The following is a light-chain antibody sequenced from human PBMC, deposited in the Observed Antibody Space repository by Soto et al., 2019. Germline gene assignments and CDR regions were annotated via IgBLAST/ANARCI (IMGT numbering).Light chain of an antibody. Sequence: EIVMTQSPATRSVSPGERATLSCSASQSVSSKLAWYHQKPGQAPRLLIYSACTRATGIPARFSGSGSATEFTLTISSLQSEDFAVYYCQQDNNCPVGFTFEPGTKVDIK. CDR3: QQDNNCPVGFT. CDR2: SAC. CDR1: QSVSSK. J-gene: IGKJ3*01. V-gene: IGKV3-15*01.